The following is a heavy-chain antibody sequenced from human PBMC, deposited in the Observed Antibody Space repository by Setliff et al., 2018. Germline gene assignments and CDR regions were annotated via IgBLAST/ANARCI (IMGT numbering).Heavy chain of an antibody. CDR1: GYSFTSYW. V-gene: IGHV5-51*01. CDR2: IFPANPET. D-gene: IGHD3-3*01. J-gene: IGHJ3*02. Sequence: GESLKISCKTSGYSFTSYWIGWVRQMPGKGLEWIGIIFPANPETRYSPSFQGQVTISADKSIGTAYLQWSSLKASDTAMYYCARQAIFGSDAFDIWGQGTMVTVS. CDR3: ARQAIFGSDAFDI.